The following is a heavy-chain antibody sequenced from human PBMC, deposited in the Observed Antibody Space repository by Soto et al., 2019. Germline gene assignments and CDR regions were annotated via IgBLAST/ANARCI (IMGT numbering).Heavy chain of an antibody. CDR1: GSPFSRGGYY. J-gene: IGHJ5*02. CDR2: IYYSGST. D-gene: IGHD2-21*02. Sequence: SETLSLTCTVSGSPFSRGGYYWSWSRQHPGKGLEWIGYIYYSGSTYYNPSLKSRVTISVDTSKNQFSLKLSSVTAADTAVYYRARSVTPWGQGTLVTVSS. CDR3: ARSVTP. V-gene: IGHV4-31*03.